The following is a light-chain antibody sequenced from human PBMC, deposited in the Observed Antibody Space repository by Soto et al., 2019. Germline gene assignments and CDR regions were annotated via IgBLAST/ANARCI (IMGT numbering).Light chain of an antibody. CDR2: RAS. Sequence: EIVMTQSPATLSVSPGERATLSCRASQSVSSNLAWYQQKPGQAPRLLIYRASTRATGIPARFSGSGSGTEFTRTISSLQSEDFAVYYCQQYNNWPPYTFGQRTKLEIK. CDR1: QSVSSN. V-gene: IGKV3-15*01. CDR3: QQYNNWPPYT. J-gene: IGKJ2*01.